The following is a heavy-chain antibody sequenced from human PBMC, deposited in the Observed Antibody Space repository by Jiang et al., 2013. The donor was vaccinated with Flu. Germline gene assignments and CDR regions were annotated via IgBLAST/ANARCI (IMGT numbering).Heavy chain of an antibody. Sequence: VQLVESGAEVKKPGASVKVSCKASGYTFTGYYMHWVRQAPGQGLEWMGWINPNSGGTNYAQKFQGRVTMTRDTSISTAYMELSRLRSDDTAVYYCARVSSYSGSYGPWYFDYWGQGTLVTVSS. CDR1: GYTFTGYY. V-gene: IGHV1-2*02. CDR3: ARVSSYSGSYGPWYFDY. CDR2: INPNSGGT. D-gene: IGHD1-26*01. J-gene: IGHJ4*02.